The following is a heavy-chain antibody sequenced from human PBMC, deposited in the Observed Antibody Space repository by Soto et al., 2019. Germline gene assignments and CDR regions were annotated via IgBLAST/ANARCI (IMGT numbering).Heavy chain of an antibody. J-gene: IGHJ3*01. V-gene: IGHV1-2*04. D-gene: IGHD3-3*01. CDR3: VRDGGVGVAGSAAFDV. CDR1: GYPVTAYY. Sequence: QLHLVQSGAVVKKPGASVTVSCSASGYPVTAYYMHWVRQAPGRGLEWIGGINPATGAATYTQTFPGWVTMPRATSTGKVYMDLSVLTTEVTAGFSGVRDGGVGVAGSAAFDVWGQGTLVTVSS. CDR2: INPATGAA.